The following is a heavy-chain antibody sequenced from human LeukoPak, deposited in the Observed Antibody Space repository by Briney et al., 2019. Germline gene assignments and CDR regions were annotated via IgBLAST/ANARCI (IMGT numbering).Heavy chain of an antibody. J-gene: IGHJ6*02. V-gene: IGHV3-15*07. Sequence: PGGSLRLSCAASGFTFSNAWMNWVRQAPGKGLEWVGRIKSKTDGGTTDYAAPVKGRFTISRDDSKNTLYLQMNSLKTEDTAVYYCTTDPNLNYSDYVGLTLYYGMDVWGQGTTVTVSS. D-gene: IGHD4-11*01. CDR3: TTDPNLNYSDYVGLTLYYGMDV. CDR2: IKSKTDGGTT. CDR1: GFTFSNAW.